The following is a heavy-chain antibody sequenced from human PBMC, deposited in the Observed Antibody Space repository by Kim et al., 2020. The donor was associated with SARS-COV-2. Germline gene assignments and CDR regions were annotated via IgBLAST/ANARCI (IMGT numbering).Heavy chain of an antibody. Sequence: KFQGGVTITADESTSTAYMELSSLRSEDTAVYYCARVALRYFDWLPLKFDYWGQGTLVTVSS. J-gene: IGHJ4*02. V-gene: IGHV1-69*01. D-gene: IGHD3-9*01. CDR3: ARVALRYFDWLPLKFDY.